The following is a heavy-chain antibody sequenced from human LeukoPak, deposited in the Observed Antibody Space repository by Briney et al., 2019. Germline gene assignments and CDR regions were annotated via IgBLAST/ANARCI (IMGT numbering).Heavy chain of an antibody. J-gene: IGHJ5*02. CDR2: INPNSGGT. CDR3: AREVVQGIAAAGRFDP. CDR1: GYTFTGYY. Sequence: ASVKVSCKASGYTFTGYYMHWVRQAPGQGLEWMGWINPNSGGTNYAQKFQGRVTMTRDTSISTAYMELNRLRSDDTAVYYCAREVVQGIAAAGRFDPWGQGTLVTVSS. D-gene: IGHD6-13*01. V-gene: IGHV1-2*02.